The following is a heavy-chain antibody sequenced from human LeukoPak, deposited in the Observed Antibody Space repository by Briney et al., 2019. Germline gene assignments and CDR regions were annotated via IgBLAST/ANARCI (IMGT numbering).Heavy chain of an antibody. Sequence: SETLSLTCTVSGGSINSGDYYWSWIRQPPGKGLEWIGYIYYSGSTYYNPSLKSRVTISVDTSKNQFSLKLSSVTAADTAVYYCAREGSSGSFDYWGQGTLVTVSS. CDR1: GGSINSGDYY. V-gene: IGHV4-30-4*01. J-gene: IGHJ4*02. CDR3: AREGSSGSFDY. D-gene: IGHD3-10*01. CDR2: IYYSGST.